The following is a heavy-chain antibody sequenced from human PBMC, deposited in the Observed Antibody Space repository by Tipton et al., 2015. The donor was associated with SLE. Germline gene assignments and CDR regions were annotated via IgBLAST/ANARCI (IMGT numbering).Heavy chain of an antibody. J-gene: IGHJ5*02. CDR1: GGSISSYY. V-gene: IGHV4-59*07. CDR3: ARFTYYDSPFDP. Sequence: TLSLTCTVSGGSISSYYWSWIRQPPGKGLEWIGYIYYSGSTNYNPSLKSRVTISVDTSKNQFPLKLSSVTAADTAVYYCARFTYYDSPFDPWGQGTLVTVSS. D-gene: IGHD3-22*01. CDR2: IYYSGST.